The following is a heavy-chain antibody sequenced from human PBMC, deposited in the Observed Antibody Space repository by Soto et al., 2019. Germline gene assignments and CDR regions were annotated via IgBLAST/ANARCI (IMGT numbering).Heavy chain of an antibody. V-gene: IGHV4-39*01. CDR1: GGSISSSSYY. J-gene: IGHJ4*02. CDR3: AIRASGYSYGVYYFDN. D-gene: IGHD5-18*01. CDR2: IYYSGST. Sequence: SETLSLTCTVSGGSISSSSYYWGWISQPPGKGLEWIGSIYYSGSTYYNPSLKSRVTISVDTSKLQFSLKLSAVTAADTAVYYCAIRASGYSYGVYYFDNWGQGTLVT.